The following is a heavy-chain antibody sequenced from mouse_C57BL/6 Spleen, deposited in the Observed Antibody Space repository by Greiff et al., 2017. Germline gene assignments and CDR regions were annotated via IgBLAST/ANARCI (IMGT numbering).Heavy chain of an antibody. Sequence: VQLQQSGPGLVQPSQSLSITCTVSGFSLTSYGVHWVRQSPGKGLEWLGVIWSGGGTGYNAGFISRLSNSKDNSKSQVFFKMNSLQADDTAIYYCARNRMTGVFDYWGQGTTLTVSS. CDR2: IWSGGGT. CDR1: GFSLTSYG. D-gene: IGHD1-1*02. J-gene: IGHJ2*01. V-gene: IGHV2-2*01. CDR3: ARNRMTGVFDY.